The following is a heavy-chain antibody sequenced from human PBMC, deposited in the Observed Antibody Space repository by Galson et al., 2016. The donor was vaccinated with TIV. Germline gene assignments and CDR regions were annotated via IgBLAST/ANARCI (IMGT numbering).Heavy chain of an antibody. Sequence: SLRLSCAASGFTFDDYALHWVRQAPGKGLEWVSGISWNGGVVGYADSVKGRFTISRDNAKNSLYLQMNSLRTDDTAVYFCCKGSGDAPYYFYMDVWGEGTTVIASS. CDR2: ISWNGGVV. CDR3: CKGSGDAPYYFYMDV. CDR1: GFTFDDYA. D-gene: IGHD2-21*01. J-gene: IGHJ6*03. V-gene: IGHV3-9*01.